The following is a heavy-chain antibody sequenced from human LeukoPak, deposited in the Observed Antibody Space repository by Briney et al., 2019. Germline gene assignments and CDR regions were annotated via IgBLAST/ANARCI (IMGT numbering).Heavy chain of an antibody. CDR1: GGSISSSSYY. CDR3: ARDYYDSSGYYLGWFDP. CDR2: IYYSGST. D-gene: IGHD3-22*01. Sequence: SETLSLTCTVSGGSISSSSYYWGWIRQPPGKGLEWIGSIYYSGSTYYNPSHKSRVTISVDTSKNQFSLKLSSVTAADTAVYYCARDYYDSSGYYLGWFDPWGQGTLVTVSS. V-gene: IGHV4-39*07. J-gene: IGHJ5*02.